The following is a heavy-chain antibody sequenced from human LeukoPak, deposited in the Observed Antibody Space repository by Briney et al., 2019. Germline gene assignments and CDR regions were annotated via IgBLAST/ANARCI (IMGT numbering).Heavy chain of an antibody. CDR3: AREYSH. CDR2: IYTSGST. V-gene: IGHV4-61*02. CDR1: GDSITSGGSY. J-gene: IGHJ4*02. Sequence: SETLSLTCSVSGDSITSGGSYWTWIRQPAGRGLEWIGLIYTSGSTKYNPSLKSRITMSLDTSKNQISLQLNSVTAADTAVYYCAREYSHWGQGTLVTVSS. D-gene: IGHD5-12*01.